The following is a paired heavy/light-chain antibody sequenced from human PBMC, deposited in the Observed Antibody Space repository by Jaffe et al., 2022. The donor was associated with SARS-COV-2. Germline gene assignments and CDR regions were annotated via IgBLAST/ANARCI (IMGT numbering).Heavy chain of an antibody. D-gene: IGHD2-15*01. CDR3: ARDCGHPGYCSGGSRHDYYYYYGMDV. CDR2: IIPIFGTA. J-gene: IGHJ6*02. Sequence: QVQLVQSGAEVKKPGSSVKVSCKASGGTFSSYAISWVRQAPGQGLEWMGGIIPIFGTANYAQKFQGRVTITADESTSTAYMELSSLRSEDTAVYYCARDCGHPGYCSGGSRHDYYYYYGMDVWGQGTTVTVSS. CDR1: GGTFSSYA. V-gene: IGHV1-69*01.
Light chain of an antibody. J-gene: IGKJ4*01. CDR1: QSLVYSDGNTY. V-gene: IGKV2-30*01. CDR2: KVS. Sequence: DVVMTQSPLSLPVTLGQPASISCRSSQSLVYSDGNTYLNWFQQRPGQSPRRLIYKVSNRDSGVPDRFSGSGSGTDFTLKISRVEAEDVGVYYCMQGTHWPQLTFGGGTKVEIK. CDR3: MQGTHWPQLT.